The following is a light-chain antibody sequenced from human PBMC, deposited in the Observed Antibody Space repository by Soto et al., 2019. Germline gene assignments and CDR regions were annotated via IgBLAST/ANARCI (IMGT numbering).Light chain of an antibody. Sequence: GDRVTITCRASQSISNWLAWYQQKPGKAPKLLIYDASTLESGVPSRFSASGLGTEFTLTISSLQSEDFATYYCQQYNNWPPITFGQGTRLEI. CDR2: DAS. J-gene: IGKJ5*01. V-gene: IGKV1-5*01. CDR1: QSISNW. CDR3: QQYNNWPPIT.